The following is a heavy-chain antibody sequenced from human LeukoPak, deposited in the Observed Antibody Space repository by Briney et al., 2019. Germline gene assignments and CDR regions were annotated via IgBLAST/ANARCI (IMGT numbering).Heavy chain of an antibody. V-gene: IGHV4-39*01. CDR1: GGSISSSSYY. Sequence: KPSETLSLTCTVSGGSISSSSYYWGWIRQPPGKGLEWIGSIYYSGSTYYNPSLKSRVTISVDTSKNQFSLKLSPVTAADTAVYYCARRLKNPYFDYWGQGTLVTVSS. CDR3: ARRLKNPYFDY. J-gene: IGHJ4*02. CDR2: IYYSGST. D-gene: IGHD1-14*01.